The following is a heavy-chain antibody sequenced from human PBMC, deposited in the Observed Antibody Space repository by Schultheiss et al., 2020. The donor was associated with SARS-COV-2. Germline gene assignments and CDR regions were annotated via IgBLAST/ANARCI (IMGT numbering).Heavy chain of an antibody. Sequence: GGSLRLSCAASGFTFDDYGMSWVRQATGKGLEWVSAIGTAGDTYYPGSVKGRFTISRDNSKNTLYVQMNSLRIEDTAVYYCAREEYYGGAFDIWGQGTMVTVSS. CDR1: GFTFDDYG. CDR3: AREEYYGGAFDI. V-gene: IGHV3-13*01. CDR2: IGTAGDT. D-gene: IGHD3-3*01. J-gene: IGHJ3*02.